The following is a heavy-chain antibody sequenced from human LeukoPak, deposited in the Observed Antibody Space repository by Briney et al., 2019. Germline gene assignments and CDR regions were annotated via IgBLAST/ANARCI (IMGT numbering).Heavy chain of an antibody. J-gene: IGHJ4*02. CDR1: GYTFSSYY. D-gene: IGHD3-10*01. CDR2: INPSGGST. Sequence: ASVKVSCKASGYTFSSYYMHWVRQAPGQGLEWMGIINPSGGSTSFAQKFQGRVTMTSDTSTSTVYMELSSLRSEDTALYYCARGLVTGSIDSWGQGTLVTVSS. CDR3: ARGLVTGSIDS. V-gene: IGHV1-46*01.